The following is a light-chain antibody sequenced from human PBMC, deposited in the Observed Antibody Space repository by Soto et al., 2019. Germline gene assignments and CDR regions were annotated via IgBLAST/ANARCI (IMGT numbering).Light chain of an antibody. Sequence: DIQMTQSPSTLSASVGDRVTITCRASQSISSWLAWYQQKPGKAPNLLIYKASSLESAVPSRFSGSGSGTEFTLTISSLQADDFATYYCQQYNSYPWTFGQGTKVEIK. J-gene: IGKJ1*01. V-gene: IGKV1-5*03. CDR3: QQYNSYPWT. CDR1: QSISSW. CDR2: KAS.